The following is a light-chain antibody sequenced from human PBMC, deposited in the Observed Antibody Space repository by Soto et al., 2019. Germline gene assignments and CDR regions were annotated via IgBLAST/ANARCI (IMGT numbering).Light chain of an antibody. Sequence: EIVLTQSPGTLSLSPLERSTLSFISSQSVSNNYQAWYQQKSGQAPRLLIYGASSRATGIPDRFSGSGSGTDFTLTISRLEPEDFAVYYCQQYGSSIQTFGQGTKV. J-gene: IGKJ1*01. V-gene: IGKV3-20*01. CDR1: QSVSNNY. CDR2: GAS. CDR3: QQYGSSIQT.